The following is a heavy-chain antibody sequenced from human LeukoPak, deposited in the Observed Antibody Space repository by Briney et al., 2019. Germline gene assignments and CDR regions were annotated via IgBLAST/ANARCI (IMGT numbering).Heavy chain of an antibody. J-gene: IGHJ4*02. V-gene: IGHV4-59*01. CDR1: GGSISIYY. CDR2: IYYTGTT. Sequence: SETLSLTCSVSGGSISIYYWTWIRQIPGKGLEWIGYIYYTGTTNYNPLFESRATISVDTSKNQFSLKLTSVTAADAAVYFCARGEDFERYYLAYWGQGTLVTVSS. D-gene: IGHD3-9*01. CDR3: ARGEDFERYYLAY.